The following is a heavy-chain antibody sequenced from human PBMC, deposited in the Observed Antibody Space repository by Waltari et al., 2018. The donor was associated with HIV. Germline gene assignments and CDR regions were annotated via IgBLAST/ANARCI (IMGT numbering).Heavy chain of an antibody. J-gene: IGHJ4*02. CDR3: ARYSSAWTGFDY. D-gene: IGHD6-19*01. Sequence: QVQLQESGPGLVKPSETLSLICTVSGGSISNYYWGWIRQPPGKGLEWIGYIYYTGITDYNPSLKSRVTISVDPSKNQFSLKLTSVTAADTAQYYCARYSSAWTGFDYWGQGTLVTVSS. V-gene: IGHV4-59*01. CDR2: IYYTGIT. CDR1: GGSISNYY.